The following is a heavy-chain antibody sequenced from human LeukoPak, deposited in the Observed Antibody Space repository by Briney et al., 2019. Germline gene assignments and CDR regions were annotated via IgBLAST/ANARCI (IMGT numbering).Heavy chain of an antibody. CDR3: ARATRGDLLSEF. J-gene: IGHJ4*02. CDR2: MNPYSTNT. Sequence: GASVKVSCKTSGYTFANYDITWVRQAPGRGLEWMGWMNPYSTNTGYARQFQGRLSMTRDISITTAYMELSSLRPEDTAVYYCARATRGDLLSEFWGQGSLITVSS. D-gene: IGHD2/OR15-2a*01. CDR1: GYTFANYD. V-gene: IGHV1-8*01.